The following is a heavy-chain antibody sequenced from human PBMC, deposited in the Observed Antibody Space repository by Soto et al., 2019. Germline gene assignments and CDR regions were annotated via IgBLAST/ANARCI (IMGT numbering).Heavy chain of an antibody. V-gene: IGHV4-59*08. CDR1: GGSISSYY. Sequence: SETLSLTCTVSGGSISSYYWSWIRQPPGKGLEWIGYIYYSGSTNYNPSLKSRVTISVDTSKNQFSLKLSFVTAADTAVYYCARHPGGDDWNDYYYYGMDVWGQGTTVTVSS. CDR2: IYYSGST. D-gene: IGHD1-1*01. J-gene: IGHJ6*02. CDR3: ARHPGGDDWNDYYYYGMDV.